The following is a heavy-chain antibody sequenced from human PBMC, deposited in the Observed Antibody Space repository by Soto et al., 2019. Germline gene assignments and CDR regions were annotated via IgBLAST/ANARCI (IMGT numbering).Heavy chain of an antibody. J-gene: IGHJ3*02. CDR2: ISTTSSYI. D-gene: IGHD4-17*01. CDR1: GFTFRSYS. CDR3: AREEDDYGDYKRAFDI. Sequence: EVQLVESGGGLVKPGGSLRLSCEASGFTFRSYSMNWVRQAPGKGLGWVSSISTTSSYIYYGDSVKGRFTISRDNAKNSLFLQMNSLRAEDTAIYYCAREEDDYGDYKRAFDIWGQGTTVTVSS. V-gene: IGHV3-21*01.